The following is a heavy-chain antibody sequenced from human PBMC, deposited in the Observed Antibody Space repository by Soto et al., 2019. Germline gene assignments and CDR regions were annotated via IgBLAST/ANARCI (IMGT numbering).Heavy chain of an antibody. CDR3: ARARSGPRYLNWFAP. Sequence: QVQLVQSGAEVKKPGASVKVSCKASGYTFTSYDINWVRQATGQGLEWMGWMNPNSGNTGYAQKFQGRVTMTKNTSISTAYMELSSLRSEDTAVYYWARARSGPRYLNWFAPWGQGTLVTVSS. D-gene: IGHD3-10*01. CDR1: GYTFTSYD. J-gene: IGHJ5*02. V-gene: IGHV1-8*01. CDR2: MNPNSGNT.